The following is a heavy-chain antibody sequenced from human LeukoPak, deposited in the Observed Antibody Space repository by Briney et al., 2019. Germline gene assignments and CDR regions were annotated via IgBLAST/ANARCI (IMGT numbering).Heavy chain of an antibody. Sequence: ASVKVSCKASGYTLTSNFMYWVRQAPGQGLEWMGLINPIGGDTNYAQKFQGRVTITRDTSTSTVYMELSSLRSEDTALYYCARGYCSSASSSPGAYWGQGTLVTVSS. J-gene: IGHJ4*02. CDR3: ARGYCSSASSSPGAY. CDR2: INPIGGDT. CDR1: GYTLTSNF. D-gene: IGHD2-2*01. V-gene: IGHV1-46*03.